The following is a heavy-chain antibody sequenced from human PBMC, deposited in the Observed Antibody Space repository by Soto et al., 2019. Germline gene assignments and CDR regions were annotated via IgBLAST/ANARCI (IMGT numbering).Heavy chain of an antibody. CDR2: IYYSGST. CDR1: GGSISSGGYY. J-gene: IGHJ4*02. CDR3: ARNYYDLYYFDY. Sequence: SETLSLTCTVSGGSISSGGYYWSWIRQHPGKGLEWIGYIYYSGSTNYNPSLKSRVTISVDTSKNQFSLKLSSVTAADTAVYYCARNYYDLYYFDYWGQGTLVTVS. V-gene: IGHV4-61*08. D-gene: IGHD3-22*01.